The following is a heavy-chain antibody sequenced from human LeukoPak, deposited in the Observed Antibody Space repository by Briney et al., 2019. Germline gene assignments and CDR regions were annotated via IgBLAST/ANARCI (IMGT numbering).Heavy chain of an antibody. V-gene: IGHV4-4*07. J-gene: IGHJ6*04. D-gene: IGHD6-6*01. CDR1: GGSTSSYY. CDR3: ARAPIAARPRGFQMDV. CDR2: IYTSGST. Sequence: SETLSLTCTVSGGSTSSYYWSWIRQPPGKGLEWIGRIYTSGSTNYNPSLKSRVTISVDTSKNQFSLKLSSVTAADTAVYYCARAPIAARPRGFQMDVWGKGTTVTVSS.